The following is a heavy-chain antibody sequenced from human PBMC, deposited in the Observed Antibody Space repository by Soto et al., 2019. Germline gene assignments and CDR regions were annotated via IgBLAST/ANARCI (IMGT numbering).Heavy chain of an antibody. D-gene: IGHD5-12*01. V-gene: IGHV3-30*18. Sequence: QVQLVESGGGVVQPGRSLRLSCAASGFTFSSYGMHWVRQAPGKGLEWVAVISYDGSNKYYADSVKGRFTISRDNSKNTLYLQMNSMRAEDTAVYYCAKGGGVFSGYDQPNDYWGQGTLVTVSS. J-gene: IGHJ4*02. CDR2: ISYDGSNK. CDR1: GFTFSSYG. CDR3: AKGGGVFSGYDQPNDY.